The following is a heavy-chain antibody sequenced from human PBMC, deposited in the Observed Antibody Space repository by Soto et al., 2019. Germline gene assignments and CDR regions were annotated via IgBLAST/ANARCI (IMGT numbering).Heavy chain of an antibody. CDR1: GFTFESYG. CDR2: ISPNGAST. Sequence: PGGSLRLNCRASGFTFESYGMSWVRQAPGKGLEWVSHISPNGASTYYADSVKGRFTISRDNSKDTLYMQLSGLRVEDTALYYCAKDPWERPNAFDVWGQGTMVT. D-gene: IGHD1-26*01. CDR3: AKDPWERPNAFDV. J-gene: IGHJ3*01. V-gene: IGHV3-23*01.